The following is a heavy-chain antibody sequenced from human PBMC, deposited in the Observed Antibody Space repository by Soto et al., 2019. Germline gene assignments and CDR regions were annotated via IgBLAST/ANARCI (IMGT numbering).Heavy chain of an antibody. CDR1: EFAFSGYA. D-gene: IGHD6-19*01. CDR3: AKDQWLVHYFDY. J-gene: IGHJ4*02. CDR2: ISGSGGST. V-gene: IGHV3-23*01. Sequence: PGGSLRHSCADSEFAFSGYAMSWVRQAPGKGLEWVSAISGSGGSTYYADSVKGRFTISRDNSKNTLYLQMNSLRAEDTAVYYCAKDQWLVHYFDYWGQGTLVTVSS.